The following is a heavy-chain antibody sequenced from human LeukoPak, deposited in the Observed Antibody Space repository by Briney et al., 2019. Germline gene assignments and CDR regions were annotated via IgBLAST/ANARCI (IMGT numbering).Heavy chain of an antibody. CDR1: GASISDYY. V-gene: IGHV4-59*08. CDR3: VRRVRYFGQNDY. D-gene: IGHD3-9*01. CDR2: NYYTGST. Sequence: SETLSLTCTVSGASISDYYWSWIGQPPGRGREGIGYNYYTGSTNYNPSLKSRVTMSVDTSKNQISLKLSSVTAADSAVYYCVRRVRYFGQNDYWGQGTLVTVSS. J-gene: IGHJ4*02.